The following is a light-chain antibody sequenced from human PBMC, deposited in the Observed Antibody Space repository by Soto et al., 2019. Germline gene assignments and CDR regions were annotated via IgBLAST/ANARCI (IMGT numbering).Light chain of an antibody. J-gene: IGKJ1*01. CDR3: QKYGTFWT. Sequence: DIQMTQSPPSLSASVGDRVTITFQASHDIGNSLNWYQDKPGQAPKLVIYDAYNLETGVPSTFSGSGYGTDFTFTIRRLEPDDFAVYYCQKYGTFWTFGQGTKVDIK. V-gene: IGKV1-33*01. CDR2: DAY. CDR1: HDIGNS.